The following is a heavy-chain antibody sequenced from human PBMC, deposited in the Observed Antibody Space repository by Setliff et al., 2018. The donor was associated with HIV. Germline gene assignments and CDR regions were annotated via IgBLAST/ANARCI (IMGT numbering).Heavy chain of an antibody. CDR2: LYIRTGTT. CDR1: GGSISSYS. V-gene: IGHV4-4*07. CDR3: ARSQETSVAATEI. J-gene: IGHJ3*02. Sequence: SETLSLTCTVSGGSISSYSWSWIRQPAGKGLEWIGHLYIRTGTTNYSPSLKGRVTISLDTSNNQFSLSLSSVTASDTAVYFCARSQETSVAATEIWGQGTMVTVSS. D-gene: IGHD2-15*01.